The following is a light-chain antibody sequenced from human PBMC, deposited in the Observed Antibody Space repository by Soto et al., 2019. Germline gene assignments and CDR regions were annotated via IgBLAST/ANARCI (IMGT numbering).Light chain of an antibody. V-gene: IGLV2-14*03. CDR2: DVA. J-gene: IGLJ1*01. Sequence: QSVLTQPASVSDSPGQSITISCTGTSSDVGGSYFVSWYQQHPGKPPKLIIYDVANRPSGVSNRFSGSKSGSTASLIISRLQTEDEADYYCVSYTSSTTYVFGTGTKVTVL. CDR3: VSYTSSTTYV. CDR1: SSDVGGSYF.